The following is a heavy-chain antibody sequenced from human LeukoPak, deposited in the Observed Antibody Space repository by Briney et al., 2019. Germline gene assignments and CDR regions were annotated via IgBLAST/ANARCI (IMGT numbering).Heavy chain of an antibody. J-gene: IGHJ3*02. V-gene: IGHV4-30-4*07. D-gene: IGHD3-10*01. CDR1: GGSISSGGYS. CDR3: ARSDGYGLVGI. Sequence: SETLSLTCAVSGGSISSGGYSWSWIRQPPGKGPEWTGYIYYSGSTYYNPSLKSRVTISVDTSKNRFSLKLSSVTAADTAVYYCARSDGYGLVGIWGQGTMVTVSS. CDR2: IYYSGST.